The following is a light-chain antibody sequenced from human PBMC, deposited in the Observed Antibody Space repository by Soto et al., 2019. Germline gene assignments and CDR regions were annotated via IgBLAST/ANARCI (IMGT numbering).Light chain of an antibody. J-gene: IGKJ3*01. CDR3: QQSYSSPFT. V-gene: IGKV1-39*01. Sequence: DIQMTHAPSSLSASVGDRVTITCRSSQSIISYLNLYQQKPGKAPNLLIYAASSLQSGVPAKFRGRGSGTDFTLTISSLKPEDFATYYCQQSYSSPFTFGPGTKVDIK. CDR1: QSIISY. CDR2: AAS.